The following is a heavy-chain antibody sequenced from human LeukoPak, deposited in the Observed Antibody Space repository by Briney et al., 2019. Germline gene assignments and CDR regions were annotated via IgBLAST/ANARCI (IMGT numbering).Heavy chain of an antibody. J-gene: IGHJ6*03. CDR1: GGTFSTYT. CDR2: IIPVFGTA. CDR3: ARVDRSHFYLDV. V-gene: IGHV1-69*05. Sequence: SVKVSFTASGGTFSTYTITWVRQAPGQGLEWMGGIIPVFGTANYAQKFQDRVTVSTDGSTRTAYMELRSLKFDDTAIYYCARVDRSHFYLDVWGKGTTVTVSS.